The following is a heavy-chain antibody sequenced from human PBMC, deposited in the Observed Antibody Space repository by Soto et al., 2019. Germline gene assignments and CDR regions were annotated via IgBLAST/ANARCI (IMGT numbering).Heavy chain of an antibody. V-gene: IGHV4-34*01. CDR2: INHSGST. D-gene: IGHD2-2*01. Sequence: SETLSLTCTVSGGSISSYYWSWIRKPPGKGLEWIGEINHSGSTNYNPSLKSRVTISVDTSKNQFSLKLSSVTAADTAVYYCTLNYCSSTSCYEGDYWGQGTLVTVSS. CDR1: GGSISSYY. J-gene: IGHJ4*02. CDR3: TLNYCSSTSCYEGDY.